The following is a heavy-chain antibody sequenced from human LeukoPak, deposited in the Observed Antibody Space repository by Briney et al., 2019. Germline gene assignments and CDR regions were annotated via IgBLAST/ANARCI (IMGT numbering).Heavy chain of an antibody. Sequence: GASVKVSCKASGGTFSSYAISWVRQAPGQGLEWMGGIIPIFGTANYAQKFQGRVTITADESTGTAYMELSSLRSEDTAVYYCARDRGYYDSSGPLNYWGQGTLVTVSS. D-gene: IGHD3-22*01. CDR2: IIPIFGTA. CDR1: GGTFSSYA. V-gene: IGHV1-69*13. CDR3: ARDRGYYDSSGPLNY. J-gene: IGHJ4*02.